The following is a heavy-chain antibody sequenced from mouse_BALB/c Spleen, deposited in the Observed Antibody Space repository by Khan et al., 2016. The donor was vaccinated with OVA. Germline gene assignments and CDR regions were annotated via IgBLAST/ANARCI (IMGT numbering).Heavy chain of an antibody. Sequence: QVQLKESGPDLVAPSQSLSITCTVSGFSLTSYAIHWVRQPPGKGLEWLVVIWSDGRTTYNSALKSRLSISKDNSKSQVFLKINSLQTDDTAMYCWARHQFPLSMDSWGQGTSVTVSS. CDR2: IWSDGRT. CDR1: GFSLTSYA. CDR3: ARHQFPLSMDS. V-gene: IGHV2-6-2*01. J-gene: IGHJ4*01.